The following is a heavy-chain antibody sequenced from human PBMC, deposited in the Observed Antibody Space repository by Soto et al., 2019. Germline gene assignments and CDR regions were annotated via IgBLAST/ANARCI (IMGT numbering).Heavy chain of an antibody. V-gene: IGHV3-48*03. CDR3: ARDGYNKFDLDVFDI. D-gene: IGHD5-12*01. CDR1: GFSLSHYE. Sequence: GGSLRLSCAASGFSLSHYEMTWVRQAPGKGPEWVSYISSSSLGTTSYADSVKGRFTISRDNAKNSLYLQMNSLRAEDTAIYYCARDGYNKFDLDVFDIWGHGTMVTVSS. J-gene: IGHJ3*02. CDR2: ISSSSLGTT.